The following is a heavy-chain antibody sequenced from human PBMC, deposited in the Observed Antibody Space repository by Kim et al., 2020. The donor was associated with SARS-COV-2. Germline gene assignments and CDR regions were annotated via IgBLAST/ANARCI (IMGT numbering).Heavy chain of an antibody. CDR3: ARDWYFDL. CDR2: SGST. V-gene: IGHV4-59*01. Sequence: SGSTNYNPSLKSRVTISVDTSKNQFSLKLSSVTAADTAVYYCARDWYFDLWGRGTLVTVSS. J-gene: IGHJ2*01.